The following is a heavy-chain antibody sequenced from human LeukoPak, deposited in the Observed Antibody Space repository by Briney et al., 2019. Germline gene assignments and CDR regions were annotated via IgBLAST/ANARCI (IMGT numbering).Heavy chain of an antibody. J-gene: IGHJ3*01. D-gene: IGHD5-12*01. V-gene: IGHV3-13*04. CDR3: ARGGYSGFDV. CDR2: ICNGDDT. CDR1: GLTFSTYD. Sequence: PGPSLRLSRAASGLTFSTYDMHWVRQATGEGLECVSGICNGDDTYFVGSVKGRFTISTENAKNSLHLQMNSLRSGDTAVYYCARGGYSGFDVWGQGTVVTVSS.